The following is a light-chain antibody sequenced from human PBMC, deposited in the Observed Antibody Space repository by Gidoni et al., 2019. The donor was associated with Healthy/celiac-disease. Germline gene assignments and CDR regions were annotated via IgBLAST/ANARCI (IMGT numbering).Light chain of an antibody. J-gene: IGKJ1*01. CDR1: QSVSSY. V-gene: IGKV3-11*01. Sequence: EIVLTQYPATLSLSPGERATLSCRASQSVSSYLAWYQQKPGQAPRLLIYDASNRATGIPARFSVSGSGTDFTLTISSLEPEDFAVYYCQQRSNWPPRTFGQGTKVEIK. CDR3: QQRSNWPPRT. CDR2: DAS.